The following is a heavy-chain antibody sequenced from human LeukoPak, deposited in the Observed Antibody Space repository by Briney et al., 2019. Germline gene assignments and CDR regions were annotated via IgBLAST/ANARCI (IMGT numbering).Heavy chain of an antibody. V-gene: IGHV3-66*01. CDR3: ARVKVGITYWFDP. CDR1: GFTVIYNF. J-gene: IGHJ5*02. CDR2: IYSGGST. D-gene: IGHD1-26*01. Sequence: GGSLRLSCAASGFTVIYNFMSWVRQAPGKGLEWVSVIYSGGSTYYADSVKGRFTISRDNSKNTVSLQMNSLRVDDTAVYYCARVKVGITYWFDPWGQGTLVTVSS.